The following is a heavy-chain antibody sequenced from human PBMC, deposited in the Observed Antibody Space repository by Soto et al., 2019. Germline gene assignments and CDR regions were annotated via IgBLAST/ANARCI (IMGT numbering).Heavy chain of an antibody. D-gene: IGHD7-27*01. CDR2: MSPNSGDT. CDR3: ARGPPNWGFDY. CDR1: GDTFTTYD. J-gene: IGHJ4*02. V-gene: IGHV1-8*01. Sequence: ASVKVSCKASGDTFTTYDINWVRQATGQGLEWMGWMSPNSGDTGYAQKFQDRVTVTRDTSISTAYMELSSLRSEDTAIYYCARGPPNWGFDYWGQGTLVTVSS.